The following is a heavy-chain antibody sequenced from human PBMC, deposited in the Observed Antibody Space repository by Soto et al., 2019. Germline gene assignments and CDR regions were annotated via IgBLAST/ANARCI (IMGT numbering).Heavy chain of an antibody. D-gene: IGHD1-26*01. J-gene: IGHJ4*02. Sequence: EVQLLDSGGALVQPGGSLRLSCAASGFTFNNYPMNWVRQAPGKGLEWVSGISGSGGSTDYADSVKGRFTISRDNSKNTVYLQMNSLRAEDTAVYYCAKRPLKYSGSYSDYWGQGTLVTVSS. V-gene: IGHV3-23*01. CDR1: GFTFNNYP. CDR3: AKRPLKYSGSYSDY. CDR2: ISGSGGST.